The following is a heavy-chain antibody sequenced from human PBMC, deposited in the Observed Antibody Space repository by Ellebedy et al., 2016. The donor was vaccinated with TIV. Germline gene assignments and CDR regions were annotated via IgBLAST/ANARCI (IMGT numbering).Heavy chain of an antibody. CDR2: IYQDGSEK. D-gene: IGHD4-17*01. CDR3: ARRGAYGDYAVQVNSWFDS. CDR1: GFTFRSYW. V-gene: IGHV3-7*01. Sequence: PGGSLRLSCAASGFTFRSYWMSWVRQAPGKGLEWVANIYQDGSEKYYVDSVKGRFTISRDNVNNLMFLQMDGLRADDTAVYYCARRGAYGDYAVQVNSWFDSWGQGTLVTVSS. J-gene: IGHJ5*01.